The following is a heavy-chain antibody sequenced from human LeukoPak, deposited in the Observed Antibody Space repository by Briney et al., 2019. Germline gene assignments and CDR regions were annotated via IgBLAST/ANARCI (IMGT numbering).Heavy chain of an antibody. Sequence: PSETLSLTCTVSGGSISSNIYYWGWLRQPPGKGLEWIGSIYYSGSAYYNPSRKSRVTISVDTSRNQYSLRLSSLTAADTAMYFCAKSLYDYRSGTYFRPFDYWGQGTLVTVSS. CDR2: IYYSGSA. CDR3: AKSLYDYRSGTYFRPFDY. V-gene: IGHV4-39*01. D-gene: IGHD3-10*01. CDR1: GGSISSNIYY. J-gene: IGHJ4*02.